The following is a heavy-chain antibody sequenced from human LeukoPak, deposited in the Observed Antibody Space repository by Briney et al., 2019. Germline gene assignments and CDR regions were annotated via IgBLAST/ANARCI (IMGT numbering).Heavy chain of an antibody. J-gene: IGHJ4*02. D-gene: IGHD1-7*01. CDR2: ISSSSSTI. Sequence: PGGSLRLSCAASGFTFSSYSMNWVRQAPGKGLEWVSYISSSSSTIYYADSVKGRFTISRDNAKNSLYLQMNSLRAEDTAVYYCARDKRWNYVEGRVDYWGQGTLVTVSS. CDR3: ARDKRWNYVEGRVDY. V-gene: IGHV3-48*01. CDR1: GFTFSSYS.